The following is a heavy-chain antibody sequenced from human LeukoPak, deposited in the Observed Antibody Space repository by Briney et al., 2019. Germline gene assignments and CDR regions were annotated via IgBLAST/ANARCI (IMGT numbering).Heavy chain of an antibody. CDR3: ARYFDSSGWNYYFDL. CDR2: IYYSGST. J-gene: IGHJ2*01. D-gene: IGHD3-22*01. CDR1: GGSISGYY. V-gene: IGHV4-59*01. Sequence: SETLSLTCTDSGGSISGYYWSWIRQPPGRGLEWIGYIYYSGSTNYNPSLKSRVTISLDTSKNQFSLKVSSVTAADTAVYYCARYFDSSGWNYYFDLWGRGTLVTVSS.